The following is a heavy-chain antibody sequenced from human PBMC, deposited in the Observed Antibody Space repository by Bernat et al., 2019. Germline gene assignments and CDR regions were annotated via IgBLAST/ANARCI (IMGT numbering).Heavy chain of an antibody. J-gene: IGHJ6*03. CDR3: AKDVSGYSYGYGYYYYYMDV. V-gene: IGHV3-23*01. D-gene: IGHD5-18*01. CDR2: ISSSGGNT. Sequence: EVQLLESGGGLVQPGGSLRLSCAASGFTFSNYAMSWVRQAPGKGLEWVSGISSSGGNTDSADSVKGRFPISRDNPKTTLYLQMNSLRAEDTAVYYCAKDVSGYSYGYGYYYYYMDVWAKGTTVTVSS. CDR1: GFTFSNYA.